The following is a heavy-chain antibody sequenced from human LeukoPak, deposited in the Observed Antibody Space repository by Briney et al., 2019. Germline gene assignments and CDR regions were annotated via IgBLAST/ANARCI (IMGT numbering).Heavy chain of an antibody. CDR3: VRQMIRFWFDP. Sequence: GGSLRLSCAASGFTFSLYWMTWVRQSPGKGLEWVADINPDGSQKYSVDSVKGRFTISRDNAKNSLFLQMNSLRAEDTVVYYCVRQMIRFWFDPWGQGTQVTVSS. CDR2: INPDGSQK. J-gene: IGHJ5*02. D-gene: IGHD3-16*01. CDR1: GFTFSLYW. V-gene: IGHV3-7*01.